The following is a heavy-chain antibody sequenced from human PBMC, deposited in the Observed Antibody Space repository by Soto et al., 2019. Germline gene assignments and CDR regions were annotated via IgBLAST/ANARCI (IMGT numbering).Heavy chain of an antibody. J-gene: IGHJ6*02. CDR1: GGTFSSYA. CDR2: IIPIFGTA. V-gene: IGHV1-69*13. D-gene: IGHD6-13*01. Sequence: GASVKVSCKASGGTFSSYAIGWVRQAPGQGLEWMGGIIPIFGTANYAQKFQGRVTITADESTSTAYMELSSLRSEDTAVYYCARPLVPIAAAGTGHYYYYGMDVWGQGTTVTVSS. CDR3: ARPLVPIAAAGTGHYYYYGMDV.